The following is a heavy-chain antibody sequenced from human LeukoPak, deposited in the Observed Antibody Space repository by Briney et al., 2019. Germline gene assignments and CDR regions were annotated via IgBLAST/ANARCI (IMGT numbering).Heavy chain of an antibody. Sequence: GRSLRLSCAASGFTFSSFGMYWVRQAPGKGLEWVAVIWYDGSNDDYADSVKGRFTISRDNSKNTLYLQMNSLRAEDTAVYYCARDWGTSSDYFDYWGQGTPVTVSS. CDR2: IWYDGSND. J-gene: IGHJ4*02. V-gene: IGHV3-33*01. CDR3: ARDWGTSSDYFDY. D-gene: IGHD6-6*01. CDR1: GFTFSSFG.